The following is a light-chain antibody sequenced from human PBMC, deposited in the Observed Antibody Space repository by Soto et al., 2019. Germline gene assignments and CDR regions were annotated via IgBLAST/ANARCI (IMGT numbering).Light chain of an antibody. J-gene: IGKJ1*01. V-gene: IGKV3-20*01. Sequence: EIVLTQSPGTLSLSPGEEATLSCWSSQSVDSNYLAWYQQKPGQTPRLIIYGASGRADGIPHRFSGSGSGTDFTLTISRLEPEDFAVYYCQQYGSSGTFGQGTKVDIK. CDR2: GAS. CDR3: QQYGSSGT. CDR1: QSVDSNY.